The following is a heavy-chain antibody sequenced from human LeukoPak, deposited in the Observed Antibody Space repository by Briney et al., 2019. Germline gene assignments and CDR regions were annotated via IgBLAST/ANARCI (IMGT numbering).Heavy chain of an antibody. CDR2: ISFDGTNK. D-gene: IGHD6-19*01. Sequence: GGSLRLSCAASGFTFSSSAMHWVRQAPGKGLEWVAVISFDGTNKYYADPVKGRFTISRDNSKNTLYLQMNSLRAEDTAVYYCAKDLVAGPMFDYWGQGTLVTVSS. CDR1: GFTFSSSA. J-gene: IGHJ4*02. V-gene: IGHV3-30*04. CDR3: AKDLVAGPMFDY.